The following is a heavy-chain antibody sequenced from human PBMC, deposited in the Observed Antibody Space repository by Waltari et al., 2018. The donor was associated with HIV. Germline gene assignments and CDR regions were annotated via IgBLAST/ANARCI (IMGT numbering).Heavy chain of an antibody. CDR3: AREGYGMDV. V-gene: IGHV4-59*01. CDR1: LRSLSSYY. Sequence: QLQDSGPALAKPSDTLSPTCTVPLRSLSSYYWSWIRQPPGQGLEWIGYIYYSGSTNYNPSLKSRVTISVDTSKNQFSLKLSSVTAADTAVYYCAREGYGMDVWGQGTTVTVSS. CDR2: IYYSGST. J-gene: IGHJ6*02.